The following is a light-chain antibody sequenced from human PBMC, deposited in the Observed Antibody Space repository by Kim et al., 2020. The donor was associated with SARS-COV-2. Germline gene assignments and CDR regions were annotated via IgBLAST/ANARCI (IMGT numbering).Light chain of an antibody. CDR1: RSNIGSNT. J-gene: IGLJ2*01. CDR2: SNN. V-gene: IGLV1-44*01. Sequence: GQEVTISCSGSRSNIGSNTVNWYQQLPGTAPKLLIYSNNQRPSGVPDRFSGSKSGTSASLAISGLQSEDEADYYCAAWDDSLNGVVFGGGTQLTVL. CDR3: AAWDDSLNGVV.